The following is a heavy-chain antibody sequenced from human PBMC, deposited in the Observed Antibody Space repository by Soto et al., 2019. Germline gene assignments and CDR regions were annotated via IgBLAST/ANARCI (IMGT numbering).Heavy chain of an antibody. Sequence: SETLSLTCAVSGGSISSGGYSWCWIRQPPGKGLEWIGYIYHSGSTYYNPSLKSRVTISVDRSKNQFSLKLSSVTAADTAVYYCEIVPDYLREAPLITV. CDR3: EIVPDY. V-gene: IGHV4-30-2*01. D-gene: IGHD2-2*01. CDR2: IYHSGST. CDR1: GGSISSGGYS. J-gene: IGHJ4*02.